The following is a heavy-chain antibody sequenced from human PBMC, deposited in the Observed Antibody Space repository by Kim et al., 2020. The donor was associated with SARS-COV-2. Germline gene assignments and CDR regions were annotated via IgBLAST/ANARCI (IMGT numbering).Heavy chain of an antibody. V-gene: IGHV3-9*01. D-gene: IGHD6-13*01. CDR3: AKDGSSSWYEGWFDP. J-gene: IGHJ5*02. Sequence: DSVKGRFTISRDNAKNSRYLRMNSLRAEDTALYYCAKDGSSSWYEGWFDPWGQGTLVTVSS.